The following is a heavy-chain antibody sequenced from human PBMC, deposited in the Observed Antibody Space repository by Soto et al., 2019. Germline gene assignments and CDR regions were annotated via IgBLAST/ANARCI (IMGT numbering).Heavy chain of an antibody. CDR1: GLTISGKKY. CDR3: ATWHEREHAYDV. CDR2: LYDVDVS. Sequence: DVQLVESGGGLIQPGESLRLSCAAFGLTISGKKYVAWVRQAPGKGLEWVSGLYDVDVSFYADSVRGRFTTSSDSSKTTVYLQMNDLRPDDTAVYYCATWHEREHAYDVWGQGTTVTVSS. J-gene: IGHJ3*01. V-gene: IGHV3-53*01. D-gene: IGHD1-1*01.